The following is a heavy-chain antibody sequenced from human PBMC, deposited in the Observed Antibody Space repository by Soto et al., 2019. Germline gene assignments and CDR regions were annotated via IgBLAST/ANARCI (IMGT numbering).Heavy chain of an antibody. V-gene: IGHV1-46*01. Sequence: ASVKVSCKASGYTFTSYYMHWVRQAPGQGLEWMGIINPSGGSTSYARKFQGRVTITADESTSTAYMELSSLRSEDTAVYYCARDIPYFDLWGRGTLVTVSS. J-gene: IGHJ2*01. CDR2: INPSGGST. CDR1: GYTFTSYY. CDR3: ARDIPYFDL.